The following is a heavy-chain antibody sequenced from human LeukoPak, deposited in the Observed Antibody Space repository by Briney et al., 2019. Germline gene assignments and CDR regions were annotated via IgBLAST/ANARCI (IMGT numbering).Heavy chain of an antibody. V-gene: IGHV4-39*01. Sequence: SETLSLTCRVSGGSISGSDFYWGWIRQPPGKGLEWIGSINYGGATYYKPSLRSRVTMSVDMSKNEFSLELKSVTAADTAMYYCARLGPGGWYKGAYFQHWGQGALVTV. D-gene: IGHD6-19*01. J-gene: IGHJ1*01. CDR2: INYGGAT. CDR1: GGSISGSDFY. CDR3: ARLGPGGWYKGAYFQH.